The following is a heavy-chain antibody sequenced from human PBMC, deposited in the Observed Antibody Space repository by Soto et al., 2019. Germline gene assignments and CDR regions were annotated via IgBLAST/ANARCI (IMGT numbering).Heavy chain of an antibody. D-gene: IGHD3-22*01. CDR1: GFSLSNARMG. CDR3: ARIWRHGVVVPRAINSDY. Sequence: QVTLKESGPVLVNPTETLTLTCTVSGFSLSNARMGVSWIRQPPGKALEWLAHIFSNDEKSYSTSLKSRLTISKDTSKSQVVLTMTNMDPVDTATYYCARIWRHGVVVPRAINSDYWGQGTLVTVSS. J-gene: IGHJ4*02. V-gene: IGHV2-26*01. CDR2: IFSNDEK.